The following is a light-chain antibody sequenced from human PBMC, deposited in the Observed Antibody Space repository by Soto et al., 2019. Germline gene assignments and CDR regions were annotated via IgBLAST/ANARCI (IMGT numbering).Light chain of an antibody. J-gene: IGLJ1*01. CDR3: HVWDSSTALV. Sequence: SYELTQPPSVSVSPGQTASITCSGDKLGEKYVCLYQQKPGQSPVLVIYQDSKRPSGIPERFSGSNSGNTATLTISGTQAMDEADYYCHVWDSSTALVFGTGTKLTVL. V-gene: IGLV3-1*01. CDR2: QDS. CDR1: KLGEKY.